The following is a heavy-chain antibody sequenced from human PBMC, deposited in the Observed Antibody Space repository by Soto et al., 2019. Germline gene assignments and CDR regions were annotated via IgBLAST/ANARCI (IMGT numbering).Heavy chain of an antibody. CDR3: ARRTVEGFFDY. D-gene: IGHD1-1*01. Sequence: SETLSLTCAVYGGSFSGYYWSWIRQPPGKGLEWIGEINHSGSTNYNPSLKSRVTISVDTSKNQFSLKLSSVTAADTAVYYCARRTVEGFFDYWGQGTLVTVSS. CDR2: INHSGST. V-gene: IGHV4-34*01. CDR1: GGSFSGYY. J-gene: IGHJ4*02.